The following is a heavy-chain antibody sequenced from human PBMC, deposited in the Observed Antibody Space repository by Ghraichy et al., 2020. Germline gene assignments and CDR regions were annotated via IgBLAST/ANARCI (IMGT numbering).Heavy chain of an antibody. V-gene: IGHV3-11*01. D-gene: IGHD3-22*01. CDR3: ARSHIYDSGGFWVSYGMDV. CDR2: ISTTGYTT. Sequence: GGSLRLSCEASGFTFNEYYMSWIRQIPGKGLEWVSYISTTGYTTYYGDSVKGRFIVSRVNGENSQYLHMSSLRVEDTAVYYCARSHIYDSGGFWVSYGMDVWGQGTTVIVSS. CDR1: GFTFNEYY. J-gene: IGHJ6*02.